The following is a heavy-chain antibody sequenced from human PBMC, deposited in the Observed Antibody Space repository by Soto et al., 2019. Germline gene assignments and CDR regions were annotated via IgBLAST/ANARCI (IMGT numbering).Heavy chain of an antibody. CDR2: IIPIFGTA. V-gene: IGHV1-69*06. CDR3: AREGDTIVGVIRTNWFDP. D-gene: IGHD3-3*01. J-gene: IGHJ5*02. Sequence: SVKVSCTASRYTFTDYYVHWVRQAPGQGLEWMGGIIPIFGTANYAQKFQGRVTITADKSTSTAYMELSSLRSEDTAVYYCAREGDTIVGVIRTNWFDPWGQGNLVSV. CDR1: RYTFTDYY.